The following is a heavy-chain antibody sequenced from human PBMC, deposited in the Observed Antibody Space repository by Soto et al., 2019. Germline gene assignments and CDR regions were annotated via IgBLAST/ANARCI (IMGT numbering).Heavy chain of an antibody. Sequence: LSLTCTVSGVSIRSGDYFWSWIRQPPGKGLEWIGYIYSSGSAYFNPSLASRVTMSVDTSKSQFSLRLSSVTASDTAIYYCARLKYTQIVSDPAARGNHWFDPWGQGILVTVSS. CDR1: GVSIRSGDYF. V-gene: IGHV4-30-4*01. CDR3: ARLKYTQIVSDPAARGNHWFDP. CDR2: IYSSGSA. D-gene: IGHD2-2*01. J-gene: IGHJ5*02.